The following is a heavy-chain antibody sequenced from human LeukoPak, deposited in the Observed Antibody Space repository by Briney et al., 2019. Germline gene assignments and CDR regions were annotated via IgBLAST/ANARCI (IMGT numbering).Heavy chain of an antibody. V-gene: IGHV3-21*01. J-gene: IGHJ4*02. Sequence: PGGSLRLSCATSGFTFSGHSMSWVRQAPGKGLEWVSSITSTATHTYYADSVKGRFTISRDSAKNSLILQTSSLTVADTGIYYCARDGSPNYGYYAFFDNWGQGTLVTVSS. D-gene: IGHD1-26*01. CDR1: GFTFSGHS. CDR2: ITSTATHT. CDR3: ARDGSPNYGYYAFFDN.